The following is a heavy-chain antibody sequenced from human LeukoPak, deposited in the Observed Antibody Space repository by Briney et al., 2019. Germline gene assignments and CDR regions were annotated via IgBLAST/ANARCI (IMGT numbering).Heavy chain of an antibody. D-gene: IGHD3-10*01. CDR1: GFTFSSYY. Sequence: GGSLRLSCAASGFTFSSYYMSWVRQAPGKGLEWVSSISSSSTYMFYADSVRGRFTISRDNAKNSLYLQMNSLRAEDTAVYYCGRGSVGFGELNYWGQGTLVTVSS. CDR2: ISSSSTYM. CDR3: GRGSVGFGELNY. J-gene: IGHJ4*02. V-gene: IGHV3-21*01.